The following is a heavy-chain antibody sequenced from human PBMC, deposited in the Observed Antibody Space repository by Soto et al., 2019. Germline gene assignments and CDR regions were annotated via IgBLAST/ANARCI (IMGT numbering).Heavy chain of an antibody. V-gene: IGHV4-59*01. D-gene: IGHD6-19*01. J-gene: IGHJ4*02. CDR3: ARYSSGWYGFDY. Sequence: SETLSLTCTVSGGSISSYYWSWIRQPPGKGLEWIGYIYYSGSTNYNPALKSRGTISVDTSKKQFSLKLSSVTAADTAVYYCARYSSGWYGFDYWGQGTLVTVSS. CDR1: GGSISSYY. CDR2: IYYSGST.